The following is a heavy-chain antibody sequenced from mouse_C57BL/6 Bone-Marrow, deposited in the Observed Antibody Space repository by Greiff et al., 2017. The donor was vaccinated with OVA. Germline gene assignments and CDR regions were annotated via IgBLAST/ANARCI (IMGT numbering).Heavy chain of an antibody. J-gene: IGHJ2*01. CDR2: ISGGGGNT. Sequence: EVKLQESGGGLVKPGGSLKLSCAASGFTFSSYTMSWVRQTPEKRLAWVATISGGGGNTYYPASVKGRFTISRDNAKNTLYLQMSSLRSEDTALYYCARQGYGYDGTDYWGQGTTLTVSS. V-gene: IGHV5-9*01. D-gene: IGHD2-2*01. CDR1: GFTFSSYT. CDR3: ARQGYGYDGTDY.